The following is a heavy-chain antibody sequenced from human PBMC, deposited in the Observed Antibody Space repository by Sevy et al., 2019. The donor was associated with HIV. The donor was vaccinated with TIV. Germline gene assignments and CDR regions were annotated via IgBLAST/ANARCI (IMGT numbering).Heavy chain of an antibody. CDR3: ARCSYGYSDVDYFYGMDV. CDR1: GGTFSSYA. Sequence: ASVKVSCKASGGTFSSYAISWVRQAPGQGLEWMGGIIPIFGTANYAQKFQGRVTITADESTSTAYMELSSLRSEDTAVYYCARCSYGYSDVDYFYGMDVWGQGTTVTVSS. V-gene: IGHV1-69*13. CDR2: IIPIFGTA. J-gene: IGHJ6*02. D-gene: IGHD5-18*01.